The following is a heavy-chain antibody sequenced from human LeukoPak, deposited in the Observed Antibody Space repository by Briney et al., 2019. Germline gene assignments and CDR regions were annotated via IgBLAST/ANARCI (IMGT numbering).Heavy chain of an antibody. Sequence: SETLSLTCTVSGGSISSYYWSWIRQPPGKGLEWIGYIYYSGSTNYNPSLKSRVTISVDTSKNQFSLKLTSVTAADTAVYYCARVSDISALGDKYFQHWGQGTLVTVSS. D-gene: IGHD3-22*01. J-gene: IGHJ1*01. CDR1: GGSISSYY. CDR3: ARVSDISALGDKYFQH. V-gene: IGHV4-59*08. CDR2: IYYSGST.